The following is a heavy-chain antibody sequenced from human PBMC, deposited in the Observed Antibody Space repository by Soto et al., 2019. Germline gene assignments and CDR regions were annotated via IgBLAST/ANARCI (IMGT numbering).Heavy chain of an antibody. CDR3: ARDAAALKDTGQRDFDY. D-gene: IGHD2-15*01. CDR1: GFTFSSYS. Sequence: EVQLVESGGGLVQPGGSLRLSCAASGFTFSSYSMNWVRQAPGKGLEWVSYISSSSSTIYYADSVKGRFTISRDNAKNSLYLQMDSLRDEDTAVYYCARDAAALKDTGQRDFDYWGQGTLVTVSS. V-gene: IGHV3-48*02. J-gene: IGHJ4*02. CDR2: ISSSSSTI.